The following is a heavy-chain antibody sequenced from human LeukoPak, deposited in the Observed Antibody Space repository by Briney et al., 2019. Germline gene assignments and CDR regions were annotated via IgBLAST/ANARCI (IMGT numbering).Heavy chain of an antibody. Sequence: ASVKVSCKASGGTFSSYAISWVRQAPGQGLEWMGWISAYNGNTNYAQKLQGRVTMTTDTSTSTAYMELRSLRSDDTAVYYCAREENSGRYFDYWGQGTLVTVSS. J-gene: IGHJ4*02. V-gene: IGHV1-18*01. CDR2: ISAYNGNT. CDR3: AREENSGRYFDY. CDR1: GGTFSSYA. D-gene: IGHD3-10*01.